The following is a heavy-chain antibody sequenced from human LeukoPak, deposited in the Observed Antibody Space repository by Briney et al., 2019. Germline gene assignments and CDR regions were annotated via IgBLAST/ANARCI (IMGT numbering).Heavy chain of an antibody. CDR3: ANTVAADAPFDY. J-gene: IGHJ4*02. V-gene: IGHV3-7*01. CDR2: IKQDGSEK. Sequence: PGGSLRLSCAASGFTFSRNWMSWVRQAPGKGLQWVANIKQDGSEKYYEDSVKGRFTISRDNAKNSLYLQMNSLRAEDTAVYYCANTVAADAPFDYWGQGTLVTVSS. D-gene: IGHD6-13*01. CDR1: GFTFSRNW.